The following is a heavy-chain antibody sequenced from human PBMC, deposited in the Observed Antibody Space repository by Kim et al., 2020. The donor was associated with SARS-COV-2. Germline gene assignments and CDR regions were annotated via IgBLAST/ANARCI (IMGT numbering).Heavy chain of an antibody. CDR3: ARGTGDGC. Sequence: GGSLRLSCAASGLTFSTYWMHWVRLVPGKGLMWVSRINNDGKIITYADSVKGRFTISRDNAKNMLYLQMNSLRAEDTGVYFCARGTGDGCWGQGTLVTVS. J-gene: IGHJ4*02. V-gene: IGHV3-74*03. D-gene: IGHD7-27*01. CDR2: INNDGKII. CDR1: GLTFSTYW.